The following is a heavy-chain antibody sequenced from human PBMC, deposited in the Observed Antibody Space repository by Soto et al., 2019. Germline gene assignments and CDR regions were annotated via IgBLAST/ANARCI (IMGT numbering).Heavy chain of an antibody. V-gene: IGHV5-51*01. J-gene: IGHJ6*02. CDR3: ASNHLAMRDYNHYGMEV. Sequence: PGESLKISCKGSGYSFTSYWIGWVRQMPGKGLEWIGIIYPGDSDTRYSPPFQGQVTISADKSISTAYLQWSSLKASETAMYYWASNHLAMRDYNHYGMEVWGQGTTITVSS. CDR2: IYPGDSDT. CDR1: GYSFTSYW.